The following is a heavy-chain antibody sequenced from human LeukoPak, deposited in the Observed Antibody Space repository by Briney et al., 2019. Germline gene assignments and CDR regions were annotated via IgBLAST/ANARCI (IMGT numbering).Heavy chain of an antibody. J-gene: IGHJ4*02. CDR2: FNPENGNT. CDR1: GYSFVGYG. Sequence: ASVKVSCKASGYSFVGYGITWVRQAPGQGLEWMGWFNPENGNTNYAQKVQGRVTMTADTSTSTSYMELRSLRSDDTAVYYCAREHSSNWDQFDYWGQGTLVTVSS. CDR3: AREHSSNWDQFDY. V-gene: IGHV1-18*01. D-gene: IGHD6-13*01.